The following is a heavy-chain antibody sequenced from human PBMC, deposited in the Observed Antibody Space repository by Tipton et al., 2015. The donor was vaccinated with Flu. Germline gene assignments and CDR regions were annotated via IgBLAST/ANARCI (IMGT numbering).Heavy chain of an antibody. J-gene: IGHJ4*02. Sequence: SLRLSCAASGFTFSSYWMSWVRQAPGKGLEWVANIKQDGNKKYYVDSVKGRFTISRDNAKNSLYLQMNSLRAEDTATYYCVRKGFGDYWGQGILVTVSS. D-gene: IGHD3-10*01. CDR1: GFTFSSYW. CDR2: IKQDGNKK. CDR3: VRKGFGDY. V-gene: IGHV3-7*01.